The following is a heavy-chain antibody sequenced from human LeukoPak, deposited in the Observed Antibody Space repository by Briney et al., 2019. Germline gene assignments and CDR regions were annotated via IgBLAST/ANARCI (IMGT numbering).Heavy chain of an antibody. CDR1: GFTFSSYV. CDR3: AKDDGGVATGQFDY. V-gene: IGHV3-30*04. CDR2: ISYDGSNE. Sequence: GRSLRLSCAASGFTFSSYVMHWVRQAPGKGLEWVAIISYDGSNEYYADSVKGRFTISRDNSKNTLYLQMNSLRAEDTAVYYCAKDDGGVATGQFDYWGQGTLVTVSS. J-gene: IGHJ4*02. D-gene: IGHD5-12*01.